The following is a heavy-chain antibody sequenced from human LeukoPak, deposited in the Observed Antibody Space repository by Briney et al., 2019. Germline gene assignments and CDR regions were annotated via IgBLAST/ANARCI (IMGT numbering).Heavy chain of an antibody. CDR1: GGSISSSSYY. CDR2: IYYSGST. J-gene: IGHJ5*02. Sequence: PSETLSLTCTVSGGSISSSSYYWGWIRQPPGTGLEWIGSIYYSGSTYYNPSLKSRVTISVDTSKNQFSLKLSSVTAADTAVYYCARLRARIAAAGTKGWFDPWGQGTLVTVSS. D-gene: IGHD6-13*01. V-gene: IGHV4-39*01. CDR3: ARLRARIAAAGTKGWFDP.